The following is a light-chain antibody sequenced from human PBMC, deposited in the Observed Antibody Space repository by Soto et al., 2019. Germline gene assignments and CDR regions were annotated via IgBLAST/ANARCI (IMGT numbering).Light chain of an antibody. CDR1: SSDVGGYNY. Sequence: QSALTQPASVSGSPGQSITISCTGTSSDVGGYNYVSWYQHHPGKVPKLMIYEVSNRPSGVSNRFSASKSANTASLTISGLQAEDEADYYCSSYTSRSTLVFGGGTKLTVL. V-gene: IGLV2-14*01. J-gene: IGLJ2*01. CDR2: EVS. CDR3: SSYTSRSTLV.